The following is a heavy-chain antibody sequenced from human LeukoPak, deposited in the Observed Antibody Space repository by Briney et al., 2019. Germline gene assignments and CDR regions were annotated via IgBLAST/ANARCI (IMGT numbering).Heavy chain of an antibody. V-gene: IGHV4-39*07. CDR3: ARVNSGYDHFDY. CDR2: VYYGGST. D-gene: IGHD5-12*01. J-gene: IGHJ4*02. CDR1: GGSISSSSYY. Sequence: SETLSLTCTVSGGSISSSSYYWGWIRQPPGKGLEWIGSVYYGGSTYYNSSLKSRVTISVDISKNQFSLKLSSVTAADTAVYYCARVNSGYDHFDYWGQGTLVTVSS.